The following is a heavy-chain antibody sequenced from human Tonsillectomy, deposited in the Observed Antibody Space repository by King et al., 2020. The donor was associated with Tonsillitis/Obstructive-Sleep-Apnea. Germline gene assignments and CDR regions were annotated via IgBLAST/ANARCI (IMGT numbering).Heavy chain of an antibody. CDR1: GYSFTSYW. V-gene: IGHV5-10-1*01. CDR3: ASSLTPLQYPYYYYMDV. CDR2: IDPSDSYT. D-gene: IGHD3-16*01. J-gene: IGHJ6*03. Sequence: QLVQSGAEVKKPGESLRISCKGSGYSFTSYWISWVRQMPGKGLEWMGRIDPSDSYTNYSPSFQGHVTISADKSISTAYLQWSSLKASDTAMYYCASSLTPLQYPYYYYMDVWGKGTTVTVS.